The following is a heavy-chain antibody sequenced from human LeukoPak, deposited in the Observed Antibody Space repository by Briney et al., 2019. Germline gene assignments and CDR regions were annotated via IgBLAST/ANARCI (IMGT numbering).Heavy chain of an antibody. CDR1: GFTFSSYA. Sequence: HPGGSLRLSCAASGFTFSSYAMSWVRQAPGKGLEWVSAISGSGGSTYYADSVKGRFTISRYNSKNTLYLQMNSLRAEDTAVYYCAKDISQGLRVPNFDYWGQGTLVIVSS. CDR2: ISGSGGST. J-gene: IGHJ4*02. CDR3: AKDISQGLRVPNFDY. V-gene: IGHV3-23*01. D-gene: IGHD6-25*01.